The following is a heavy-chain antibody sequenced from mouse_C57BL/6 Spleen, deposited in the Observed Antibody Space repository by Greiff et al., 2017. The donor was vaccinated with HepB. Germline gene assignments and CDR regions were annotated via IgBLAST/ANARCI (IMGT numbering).Heavy chain of an antibody. CDR3: ARALRDYYAMDY. D-gene: IGHD1-1*01. V-gene: IGHV5-4*03. CDR2: ISDGGSYT. CDR1: GFTFSSYA. Sequence: EVKLVESGGGLVKPGGSLKLSCAASGFTFSSYAMSWVRQTPEKRLEWVATISDGGSYTYYPDNVKGRFTISRDNAKKNLYLQMSHPKSEDTAMYYCARALRDYYAMDYWGQGTSVTVSS. J-gene: IGHJ4*01.